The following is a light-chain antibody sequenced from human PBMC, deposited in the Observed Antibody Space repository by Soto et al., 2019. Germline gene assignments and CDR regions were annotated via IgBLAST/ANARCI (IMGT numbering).Light chain of an antibody. V-gene: IGLV1-40*01. CDR1: SSNIGAGYD. Sequence: QSVLTQPHSVSGAPGQRVTISCTGSSSNIGAGYDVHWYQQLRGTAPKLLIYGNSNRPSGVPDRFSGSKSGTSASLAITGLQAEDEADYYCQSYDSSLSGHVVFGGGTKLTVL. CDR3: QSYDSSLSGHVV. J-gene: IGLJ2*01. CDR2: GNS.